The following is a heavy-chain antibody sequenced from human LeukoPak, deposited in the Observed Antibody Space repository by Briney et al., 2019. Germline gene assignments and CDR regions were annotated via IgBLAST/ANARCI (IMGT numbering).Heavy chain of an antibody. CDR1: GYTFTSYY. CDR3: ASCPSSTSCYYFDY. J-gene: IGHJ4*02. Sequence: GASVKVSCKASGYTFTSYYIHWVRQAPGQGLEWMGIINPSGGSTIYAQKFQGRDTMTRDTSTSTVYMEMSSLRSEDTAVYYCASCPSSTSCYYFDYWGQGTLVTVSS. D-gene: IGHD2-2*01. CDR2: INPSGGST. V-gene: IGHV1-46*01.